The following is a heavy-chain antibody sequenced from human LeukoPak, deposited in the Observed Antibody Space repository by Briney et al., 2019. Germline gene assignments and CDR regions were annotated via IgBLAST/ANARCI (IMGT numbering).Heavy chain of an antibody. J-gene: IGHJ4*02. V-gene: IGHV3-15*01. D-gene: IGHD6-13*01. CDR3: TTDSVAVAGRGDY. CDR1: GFAFSFFA. CDR2: IKSKTDGGTT. Sequence: GGSLRLSCEASGFAFSFFAMSWLRQAPGKGLEWAGRIKSKTDGGTTDYTAPVKGRFTISRDDSKNTLFLQMNSLQTEDTAVYYCTTDSVAVAGRGDYWGQGTLVTVSS.